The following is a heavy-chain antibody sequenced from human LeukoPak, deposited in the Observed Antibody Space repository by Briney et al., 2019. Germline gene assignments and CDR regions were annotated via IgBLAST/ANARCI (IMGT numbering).Heavy chain of an antibody. D-gene: IGHD3-22*01. Sequence: PSETLSLTCAVYGGSFSGYYWSWIRQPPGKGLEWIGEINHSGSTNYNPSLKSRVTISVDTSKNQFSLKLSSVTAADTAVYYCARKSGSDYYDSSGDDTYYFDYWGQGTLVTVSS. CDR1: GGSFSGYY. CDR3: ARKSGSDYYDSSGDDTYYFDY. CDR2: INHSGST. V-gene: IGHV4-34*01. J-gene: IGHJ4*02.